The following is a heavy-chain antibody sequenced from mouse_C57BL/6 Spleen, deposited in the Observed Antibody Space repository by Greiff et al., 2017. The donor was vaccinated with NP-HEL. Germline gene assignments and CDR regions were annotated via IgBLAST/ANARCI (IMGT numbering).Heavy chain of an antibody. CDR3: ASPGGDFDY. V-gene: IGHV1-26*01. J-gene: IGHJ2*01. CDR1: GYTFTDYY. CDR2: INPNNGGT. Sequence: VQLQQSGPELVKPGASVKISCKASGYTFTDYYMNWVKQSHGKSLEWIGDINPNNGGTSYNQKFKGKATLTVDKSSSTAYMELRSLTSEDSAVYYCASPGGDFDYWGQGTTLTVSS.